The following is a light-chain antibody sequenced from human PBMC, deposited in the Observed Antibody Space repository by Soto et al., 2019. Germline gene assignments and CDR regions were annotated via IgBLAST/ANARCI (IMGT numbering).Light chain of an antibody. CDR1: QSISSW. V-gene: IGKV1-5*01. J-gene: IGKJ1*01. CDR2: DAS. CDR3: QQYNSYWT. Sequence: DIPMTQSPSTLSASVGDRVTITCRASQSISSWLAWYQQKPGKAPKLLIYDASSLESGVPSRISGSGSGTEFTLTISSLQPDDFATYYCQQYNSYWTFGQGTKVEIK.